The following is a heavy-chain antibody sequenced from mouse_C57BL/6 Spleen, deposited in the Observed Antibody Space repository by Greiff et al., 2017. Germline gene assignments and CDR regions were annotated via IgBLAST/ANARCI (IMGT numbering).Heavy chain of an antibody. CDR2: IHPNSGST. V-gene: IGHV1-64*01. D-gene: IGHD2-4*01. Sequence: VHVKQPGAELVKPGASVKLSCKASGYTFTSYWMHWVKQRPGQGLEWIGMIHPNSGSTNYNEKFKSKATLTVDKSSSTAYMQLSSLTSEDSAVYYCAIYYDYDENYWGQGTTLTVSS. J-gene: IGHJ2*01. CDR1: GYTFTSYW. CDR3: AIYYDYDENY.